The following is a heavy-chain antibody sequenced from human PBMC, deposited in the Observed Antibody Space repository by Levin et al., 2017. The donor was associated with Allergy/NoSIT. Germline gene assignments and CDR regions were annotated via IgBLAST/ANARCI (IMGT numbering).Heavy chain of an antibody. J-gene: IGHJ4*02. CDR1: GFTFSSYW. V-gene: IGHV3-7*01. CDR3: ARDRGDYVWGSYRSDVDY. CDR2: IKQDGSEK. Sequence: GESLKISCAASGFTFSSYWMSWVRQAPGKGLEWVANIKQDGSEKYYVDSVKGRFTISRDNAKNSLYLQMNSLRAEDTAVYYCARDRGDYVWGSYRSDVDYWGQGTLVTVSS. D-gene: IGHD3-16*01.